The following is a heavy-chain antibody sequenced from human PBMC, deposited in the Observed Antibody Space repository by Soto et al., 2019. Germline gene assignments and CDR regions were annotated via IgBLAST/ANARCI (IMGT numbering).Heavy chain of an antibody. CDR3: ARVPGSGYNYGSTFDY. CDR1: VFTLSIYW. V-gene: IGHV3-7*05. CDR2: IKQDGSEK. J-gene: IGHJ4*02. Sequence: GSLKLSCSSSVFTLSIYWIICVRQAPGKGLEWVANIKQDGSEKYYVDSVKGRFTISRDNAKNSLYLQMNSLRAEDTAVYYCARVPGSGYNYGSTFDYWGQGTLVIVSS. D-gene: IGHD5-18*01.